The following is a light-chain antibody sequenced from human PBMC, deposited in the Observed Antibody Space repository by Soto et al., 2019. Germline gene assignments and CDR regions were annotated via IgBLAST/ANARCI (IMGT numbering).Light chain of an antibody. CDR3: QSYDASLTGSVV. V-gene: IGLV1-40*01. J-gene: IGLJ2*01. Sequence: QSVLTQPPSVSGAPGQRVTISCTGTSSNIGAGYDVYWYQQLPGTAPKLLIYPNTNRPSGVPDRFSGSKSGASASLAITGLQAEDEADYYCQSYDASLTGSVVFGGGTKVTVL. CDR2: PNT. CDR1: SSNIGAGYD.